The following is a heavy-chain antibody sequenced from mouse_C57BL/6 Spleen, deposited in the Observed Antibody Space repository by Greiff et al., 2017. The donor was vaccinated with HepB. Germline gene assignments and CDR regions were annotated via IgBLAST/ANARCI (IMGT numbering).Heavy chain of an antibody. D-gene: IGHD1-1*01. V-gene: IGHV3-6*01. CDR1: GYSITSGYY. CDR3: AREKVLLRYPESYYFDY. Sequence: EVQLQESGPGLVKPSQSLSLTCSVTGYSITSGYYWNWIRQFPGNKLEWMGYISYDGSNNYNPSLKNRISITRDTSKNQFFLKLNSVTTEDTATYYCAREKVLLRYPESYYFDYWGQGTTLTVSS. CDR2: ISYDGSN. J-gene: IGHJ2*01.